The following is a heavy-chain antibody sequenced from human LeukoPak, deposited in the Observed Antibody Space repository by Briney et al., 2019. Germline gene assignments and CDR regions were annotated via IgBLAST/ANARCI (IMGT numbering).Heavy chain of an antibody. D-gene: IGHD3-3*01. CDR2: IPYDGRNQ. CDR1: GFTFSTYG. CDR3: AKDGTIFGVTYLDY. Sequence: GGSLRLSCVASGFTFSTYGMHWVRQAPGKGLEWVAFIPYDGRNQYFADSVKGRFTISRDISKNTLHLQMNSLRTEDTAVYYCAKDGTIFGVTYLDYWGQGTLVTVSS. J-gene: IGHJ4*02. V-gene: IGHV3-30*02.